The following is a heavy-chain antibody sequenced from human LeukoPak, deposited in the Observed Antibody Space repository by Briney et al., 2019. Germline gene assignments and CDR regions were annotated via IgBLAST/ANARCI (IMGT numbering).Heavy chain of an antibody. CDR2: INQDGSEE. D-gene: IGHD1-1*01. Sequence: PGVSLRLSCAASGFSFRNYWMSWVRQPPGKGLEWVANINQDGSEEYYVDSVEGRFSISRDNAKNSMDLHINTVGVDDTAVYYCGRAPTTGTVDYWGQGTLVTVSS. CDR3: GRAPTTGTVDY. J-gene: IGHJ4*02. CDR1: GFSFRNYW. V-gene: IGHV3-7*01.